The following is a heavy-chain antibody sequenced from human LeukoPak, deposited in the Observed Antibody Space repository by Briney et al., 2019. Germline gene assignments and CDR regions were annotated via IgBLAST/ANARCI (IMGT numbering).Heavy chain of an antibody. CDR2: IYHSGST. Sequence: PSETLSLTCVVSGYSITRSFYWGWIRQPPGRGLEWVGSIYHSGSTFSNPSLKSPVTIADHTSQNPLSLALCFVTAADTAVYYCARHEAEMATVLGGYWGQGTLVTVSS. CDR3: ARHEAEMATVLGGY. D-gene: IGHD5-24*01. CDR1: GYSITRSFY. V-gene: IGHV4-38-2*01. J-gene: IGHJ4*02.